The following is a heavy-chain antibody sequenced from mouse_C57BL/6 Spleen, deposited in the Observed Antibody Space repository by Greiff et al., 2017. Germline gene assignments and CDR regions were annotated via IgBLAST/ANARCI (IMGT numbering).Heavy chain of an antibody. CDR2: IDPENGDT. Sequence: EVQRVESGAELVRPGASVKLSCTASGFNIKDDYMHWVKQRPEQGLEWIGWIDPENGDTEYASKFQGKATITADTSSNTAYLQLSSLTSEDTAVYYCTTGYYYGSSLDYWGQGTTLTVSS. CDR3: TTGYYYGSSLDY. J-gene: IGHJ2*01. D-gene: IGHD1-1*01. V-gene: IGHV14-4*01. CDR1: GFNIKDDY.